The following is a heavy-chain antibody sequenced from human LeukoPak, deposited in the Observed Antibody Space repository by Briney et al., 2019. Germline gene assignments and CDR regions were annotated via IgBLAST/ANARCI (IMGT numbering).Heavy chain of an antibody. Sequence: ASVKVSCKVSGYTLTELSMHWVRQAPGKGLEWMGGFDPEDGETIYAQKFQGRVAMTEDTSTDTAYMELSSLRSEDTAVYYCAIVAPEDYYFDYWGQGTLVTVSS. CDR3: AIVAPEDYYFDY. CDR2: FDPEDGET. J-gene: IGHJ4*02. V-gene: IGHV1-24*01. CDR1: GYTLTELS. D-gene: IGHD3/OR15-3a*01.